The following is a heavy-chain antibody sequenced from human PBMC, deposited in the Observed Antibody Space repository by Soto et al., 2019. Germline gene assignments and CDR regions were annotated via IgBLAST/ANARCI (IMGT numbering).Heavy chain of an antibody. D-gene: IGHD5-12*01. CDR3: VKDSPIEIVLSGHDDIYS. V-gene: IGHV1-3*01. J-gene: IGHJ4*02. CDR2: INAGNGNT. Sequence: ASVKVSCKASGDTFTSYVINWVRQAPGQRLEWMGWINAGNGNTKYSQKFEGRVTITRDTSASAAHMELSSLRSEDTAVYYCVKDSPIEIVLSGHDDIYSGGQGTPVTVS. CDR1: GDTFTSYV.